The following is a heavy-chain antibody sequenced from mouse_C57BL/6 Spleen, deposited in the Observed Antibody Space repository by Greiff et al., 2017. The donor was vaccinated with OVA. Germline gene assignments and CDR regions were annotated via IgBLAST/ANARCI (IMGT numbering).Heavy chain of an antibody. CDR3: ARDYYGSSNAMGY. D-gene: IGHD1-1*01. V-gene: IGHV3-6*01. Sequence: ESGPGLVKPSQSLSLTCSVTGYSITSGYYWNWIRQFPGNKLEWMGYISYDGSNNYNPSLKNRISITRDTSKNQFFLKLNSVTTEDTATYYCARDYYGSSNAMGYWGQGTSVTVSS. J-gene: IGHJ4*01. CDR2: ISYDGSN. CDR1: GYSITSGYY.